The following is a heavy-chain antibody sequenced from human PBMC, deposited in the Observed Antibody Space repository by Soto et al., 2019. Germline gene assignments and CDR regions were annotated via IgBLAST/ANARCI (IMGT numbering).Heavy chain of an antibody. CDR3: ARHDDWLDP. V-gene: IGHV4-39*01. Sequence: SETLSLTCNVSGDSMTSPPYYWGWIRQPPGKGLEWIGTVYYSGATYYNPSLRGRLTVSADTSKNYFSLRLTSVTAAGTAVYYCARHDDWLDPCGQGILVTVYS. CDR2: VYYSGAT. J-gene: IGHJ5*02. CDR1: GDSMTSPPYY.